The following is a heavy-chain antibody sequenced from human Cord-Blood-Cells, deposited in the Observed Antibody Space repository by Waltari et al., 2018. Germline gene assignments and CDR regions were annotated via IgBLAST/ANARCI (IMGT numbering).Heavy chain of an antibody. D-gene: IGHD6-25*01. V-gene: IGHV3-73*01. CDR2: IRSKANSYAT. J-gene: IGHJ4*02. CDR3: TVHSSGSLFDY. Sequence: QASGKGLEWVGRIRSKANSYATAYAASVKGRFTISRDDSKNTAYLQMNSLKTEDTAVYYCTVHSSGSLFDYWGQGTLVTVSS.